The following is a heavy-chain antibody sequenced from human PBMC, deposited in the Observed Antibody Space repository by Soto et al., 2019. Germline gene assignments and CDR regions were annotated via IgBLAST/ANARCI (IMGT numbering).Heavy chain of an antibody. J-gene: IGHJ2*01. Sequence: QVQLVQSGGEVKKPGASVKVSCQASGYTFSDYAISWVRQAPGQGLEWMGWISASTRNTDQAQNFQGRVIMTLDTSTNTAYMELRSLRSDDTAVYYCVRCYCSVRSCYACWHFDLWGRGTLVTVSS. D-gene: IGHD2-15*01. CDR2: ISASTRNT. CDR3: VRCYCSVRSCYACWHFDL. CDR1: GYTFSDYA. V-gene: IGHV1-18*01.